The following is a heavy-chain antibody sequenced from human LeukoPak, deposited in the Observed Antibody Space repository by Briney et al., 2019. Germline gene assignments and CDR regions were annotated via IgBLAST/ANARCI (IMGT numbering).Heavy chain of an antibody. CDR2: ISSNGGST. Sequence: GGSLRLSCSASGFTFSSYAMHWVRQAPGKGLEYVSAISSNGGSTYYADSVKGRFTISRDNSKNTLYLQMSSLRAEDTAVYYCAREHYDSSGYYYYFDYWGQGTLVTVSS. D-gene: IGHD3-22*01. CDR1: GFTFSSYA. V-gene: IGHV3-64D*06. CDR3: AREHYDSSGYYYYFDY. J-gene: IGHJ4*02.